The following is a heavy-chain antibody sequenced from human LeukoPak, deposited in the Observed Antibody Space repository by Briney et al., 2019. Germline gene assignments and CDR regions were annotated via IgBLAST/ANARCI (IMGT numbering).Heavy chain of an antibody. J-gene: IGHJ4*02. CDR3: ARGGGPAGYSSGWYFFY. V-gene: IGHV1-2*02. CDR1: GYTFTGYY. CDR2: INPNSGGT. Sequence: ASVKVSCKASGYTFTGYYMHWVRQAPGQGLEWMGWINPNSGGTNYAQKFQGRVTMTRDTSISTAYMELSRLRSDDTAVYYCARGGGPAGYSSGWYFFYWGQGTLVTVSS. D-gene: IGHD6-19*01.